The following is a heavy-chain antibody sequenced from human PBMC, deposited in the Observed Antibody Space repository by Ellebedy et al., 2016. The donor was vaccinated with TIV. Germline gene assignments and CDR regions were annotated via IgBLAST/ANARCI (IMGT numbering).Heavy chain of an antibody. V-gene: IGHV1-24*01. CDR3: GTGDWTFLGMDV. CDR2: IDPEDGKT. D-gene: IGHD2-21*02. J-gene: IGHJ6*02. Sequence: ASVKVSCXVSGYILTEVTIHWVRQAPGKGLEWMGGIDPEDGKTIYAQKFQGRVTMTEDTFTDTAYLELSSLRSEDSAVYYCGTGDWTFLGMDVWGPGTTVTVSS. CDR1: GYILTEVT.